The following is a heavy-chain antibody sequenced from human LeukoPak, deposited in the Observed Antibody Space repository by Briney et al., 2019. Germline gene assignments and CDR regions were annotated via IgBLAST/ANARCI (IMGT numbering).Heavy chain of an antibody. CDR1: GYTFTSYG. CDR3: ARDYGSGSYFHHFDY. V-gene: IGHV1-18*04. CDR2: ISAYNGNK. D-gene: IGHD3-10*01. J-gene: IGHJ4*02. Sequence: GASVKVSCKASGYTFTSYGISWVRQAPGQGLEWGGWISAYNGNKNYAQKLQGRVTMTTDTSTSTAYMELRSLRSDDTAVYYCARDYGSGSYFHHFDYWGQGTLVTVSS.